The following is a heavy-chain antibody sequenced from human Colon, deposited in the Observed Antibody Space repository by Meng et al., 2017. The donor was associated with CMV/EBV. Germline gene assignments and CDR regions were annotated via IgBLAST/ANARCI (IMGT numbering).Heavy chain of an antibody. CDR3: ATLPPEGSWGPKYESRPQ. Sequence: SVAGVKSAGSSVMVSSKASCATLLIYLLPCVLPAPGQCLEWLGRIIPIFRKVNYAQNSQCRVTIIADEPTSTGYMELRYLRSQDTAIYYCATLPPEGSWGPKYESRPQWGQGTLVTVSS. D-gene: IGHD3-22*01. V-gene: IGHV1-69*15. J-gene: IGHJ4*02. CDR1: CATLLIYL. CDR2: IIPIFRKV.